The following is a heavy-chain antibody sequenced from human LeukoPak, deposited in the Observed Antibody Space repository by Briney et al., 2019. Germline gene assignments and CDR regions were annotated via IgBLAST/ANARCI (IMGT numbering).Heavy chain of an antibody. D-gene: IGHD6-13*01. CDR3: ARVTSSREFWFDP. CDR2: IYYSGST. J-gene: IGHJ5*02. Sequence: PSQTLSLTCTVSGGSISSGGYYWSWIRQHPGKGLEWIGYIYYSGSTYYNPSLKSRVTISVDTSKNQFSLKLSSVTAADTAVYYCARVTSSREFWFDPWGQGTLVTVSS. CDR1: GGSISSGGYY. V-gene: IGHV4-31*03.